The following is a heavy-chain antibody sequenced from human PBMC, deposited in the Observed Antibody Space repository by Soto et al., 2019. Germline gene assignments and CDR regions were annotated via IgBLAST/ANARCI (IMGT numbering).Heavy chain of an antibody. CDR3: ARVVLNYDFWSGYYTTYYYYYMDV. V-gene: IGHV4-4*02. Sequence: SETLSLTCAVSSGSISSSNWWSWVRQPPGKGLEWIGEIYHSGSTNYNPSLKSRVTISVDKSKNQFSLKLSSVTAADTAVYYCARVVLNYDFWSGYYTTYYYYYMDVWGKGTTVTVSS. CDR1: SGSISSSNW. D-gene: IGHD3-3*01. CDR2: IYHSGST. J-gene: IGHJ6*03.